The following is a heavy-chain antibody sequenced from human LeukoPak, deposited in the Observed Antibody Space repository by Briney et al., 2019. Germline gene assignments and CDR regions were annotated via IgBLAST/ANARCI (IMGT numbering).Heavy chain of an antibody. Sequence: GASVKVSCKASGYTFTSYDINWVRQATGQGLEWMGWMNPNSGNTGYAQKFQGRVTMTRNTSISTAYMELSSLRSEDTAVYYCARVGLRFLEWLSSGLPNYYYYGMGVWGQGTTVTVSS. CDR3: ARVGLRFLEWLSSGLPNYYYYGMGV. CDR1: GYTFTSYD. J-gene: IGHJ6*02. D-gene: IGHD3-3*01. CDR2: MNPNSGNT. V-gene: IGHV1-8*01.